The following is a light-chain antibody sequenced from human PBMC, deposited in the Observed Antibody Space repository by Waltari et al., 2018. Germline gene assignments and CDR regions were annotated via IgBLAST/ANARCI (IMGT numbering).Light chain of an antibody. CDR2: AAS. J-gene: IGKJ3*01. V-gene: IGKV1-27*01. CDR3: QQDYATPFT. Sequence: DIQMTHSPSSLSASVGDRVTVTCRASQAINKELSWYQQKPGKAPTLLIYAASNLQTGVSSRFSGSGSGTDFTLTISSLQPEDVGTYYCQQDYATPFTFGPGTKLDFK. CDR1: QAINKE.